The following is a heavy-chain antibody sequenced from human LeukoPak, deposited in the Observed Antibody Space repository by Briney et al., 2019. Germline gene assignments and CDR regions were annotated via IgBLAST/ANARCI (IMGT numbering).Heavy chain of an antibody. D-gene: IGHD3-22*01. CDR1: GFTFSSYG. CDR3: ARAEGYYDSSGNDAFDI. J-gene: IGHJ3*02. Sequence: GRSLRLSCAASGFTFSSYGMHWVRQAPGKGLEWVAVIWYDGSNKYYADSVKGRFTISRDNSKNTLYLQLNSLRAEDTAVYYCARAEGYYDSSGNDAFDIWGQGTMVTVSS. V-gene: IGHV3-33*01. CDR2: IWYDGSNK.